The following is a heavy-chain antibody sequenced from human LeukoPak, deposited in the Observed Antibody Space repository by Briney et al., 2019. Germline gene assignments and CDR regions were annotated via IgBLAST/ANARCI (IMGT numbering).Heavy chain of an antibody. CDR3: TRAFPTPSIDY. D-gene: IGHD4-17*01. V-gene: IGHV1-3*01. Sequence: GASVKVSCKTSGYTFTSYTIHWVRQAPGQRPEWMGWNNVASGNTKYSQKLQGRVTITRDTFASTAYMELRNLRSEDTALYYCTRAFPTPSIDYWGQGTLVTVSS. J-gene: IGHJ4*02. CDR1: GYTFTSYT. CDR2: NNVASGNT.